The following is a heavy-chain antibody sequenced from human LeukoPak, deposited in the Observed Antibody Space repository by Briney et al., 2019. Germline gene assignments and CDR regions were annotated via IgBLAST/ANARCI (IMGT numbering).Heavy chain of an antibody. CDR3: ARADVSGSYFHLDY. CDR2: ISFHNGNT. Sequence: ASVKVSCTASGYTFTSYGISWVRQAPGQGLEWMGWISFHNGNTNYAQNLQGRVTLTTDRFTSTAYMELRSLRSDDTAVYYCARADVSGSYFHLDYWGQGTLVTVSS. CDR1: GYTFTSYG. V-gene: IGHV1-18*01. D-gene: IGHD3-16*01. J-gene: IGHJ4*02.